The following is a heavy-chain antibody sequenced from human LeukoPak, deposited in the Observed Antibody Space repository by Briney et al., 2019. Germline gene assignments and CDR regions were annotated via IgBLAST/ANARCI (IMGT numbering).Heavy chain of an antibody. J-gene: IGHJ6*02. D-gene: IGHD6-13*01. CDR3: ARGYSSSWYYYYGVDV. CDR1: GYTFTSYA. V-gene: IGHV1-3*01. Sequence: ASVKVSCKASGYTFTSYAMHWVRQAPGQRLEWMGWINAGNSNTKYSQKFQGRVTITRDTSASTAYMELSSLRSEDTAVYYCARGYSSSWYYYYGVDVWGQGTTVTVSS. CDR2: INAGNSNT.